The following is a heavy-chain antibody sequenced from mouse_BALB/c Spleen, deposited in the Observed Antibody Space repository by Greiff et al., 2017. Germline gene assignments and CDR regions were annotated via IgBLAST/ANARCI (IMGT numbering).Heavy chain of an antibody. CDR1: GYTFTSYW. Sequence: EVQLQQSGTVLARPGASVKMSCKASGYTFTSYWMHWVKQRPGQGLEWIGAIYPGNSDTSYNQKFKGKAKLTAVTSTSTAYMELSSLTNEDSAVYYCTREGYYYGSSYDYWGQGTTLTVSS. CDR3: TREGYYYGSSYDY. V-gene: IGHV1-5*01. D-gene: IGHD1-1*01. J-gene: IGHJ2*01. CDR2: IYPGNSDT.